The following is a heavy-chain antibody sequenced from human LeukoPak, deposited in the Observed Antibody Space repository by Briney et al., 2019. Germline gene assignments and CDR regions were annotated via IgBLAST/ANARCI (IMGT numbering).Heavy chain of an antibody. J-gene: IGHJ3*02. D-gene: IGHD6-19*01. CDR2: ISGYGGST. Sequence: GGSLRLSCAASGFTFDDYAMHWVRQAPGKGLEWVSLISGYGGSTYYADSVKGRFTISRDNSKNSLYLQMNSLRTEDTALYHCAKDAPGWYDAFDIWGQGTMVTVSS. CDR3: AKDAPGWYDAFDI. CDR1: GFTFDDYA. V-gene: IGHV3-43*02.